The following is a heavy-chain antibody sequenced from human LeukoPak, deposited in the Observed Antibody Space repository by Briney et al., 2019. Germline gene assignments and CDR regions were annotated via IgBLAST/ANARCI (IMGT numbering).Heavy chain of an antibody. CDR2: INPNSGGT. D-gene: IGHD6-19*01. V-gene: IGHV1-2*02. J-gene: IGHJ4*02. CDR3: APAVAGDYFDS. CDR1: GYTFTGYY. Sequence: SVTVSCMASGYTFTGYYMHWVRQAPGQGLEWMGWINPNSGGTNYAQKFQGRVTMTRDTSIRTAYMELSRLRSDDTAVYYCAPAVAGDYFDSWGQGTLVTVSS.